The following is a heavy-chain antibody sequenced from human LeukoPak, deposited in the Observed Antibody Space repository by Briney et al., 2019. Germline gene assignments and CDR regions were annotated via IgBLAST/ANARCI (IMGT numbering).Heavy chain of an antibody. D-gene: IGHD6-13*01. J-gene: IGHJ6*03. CDR2: INPNSGGT. V-gene: IGHV1-2*02. CDR3: ARDKRHSSSWYYYYYYMDV. Sequence: GASVKVSLKSSRYTFTGYYMHWVRQPPAQGREGVGWINPNSGGTNYAQKFQRRVTRSSDTSISTAYMKLSRLRYDDTAVYYCARDKRHSSSWYYYYYYMDVWGKGNTVTVSS. CDR1: RYTFTGYY.